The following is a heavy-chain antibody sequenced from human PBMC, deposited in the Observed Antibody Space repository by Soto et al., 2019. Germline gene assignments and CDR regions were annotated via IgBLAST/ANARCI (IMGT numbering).Heavy chain of an antibody. CDR2: IIPIFGTA. D-gene: IGHD6-6*01. CDR3: GASSSSGGWFDY. V-gene: IGHV1-69*01. CDR1: GGTFSSYA. J-gene: IGHJ4*02. Sequence: QVQLVQSGAEVKKPGSSVKVSCKASGGTFSSYAISWVRQAPGHGLEWMGGIIPIFGTANYAQKFQGRVTITADESTSTDYMELSSLRSEDTAVYYCGASSSSGGWFDYWGQGPLVTVSS.